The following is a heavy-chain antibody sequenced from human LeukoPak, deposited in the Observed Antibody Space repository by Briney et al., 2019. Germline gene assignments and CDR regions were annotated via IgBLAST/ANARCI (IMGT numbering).Heavy chain of an antibody. CDR2: ITSSSDTI. V-gene: IGHV3-48*01. CDR1: GFIFRSYS. D-gene: IGHD4-17*01. J-gene: IGHJ6*03. Sequence: GGSLRLSCAASGFIFRSYSMNWVRQAPGKGLEWVAFITSSSDTISYADSVKGRFTISRDNAKNSLYLQMDGLRAEDTAVYYCARYDYGDYKDHFYYMDVWGKGTAVSVSS. CDR3: ARYDYGDYKDHFYYMDV.